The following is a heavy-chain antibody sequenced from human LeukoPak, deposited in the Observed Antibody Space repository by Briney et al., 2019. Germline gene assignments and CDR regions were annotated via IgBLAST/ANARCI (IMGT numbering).Heavy chain of an antibody. J-gene: IGHJ4*02. CDR3: ARGRPLRYFDWLPPYDY. V-gene: IGHV1-69*13. Sequence: ASVKVSCKASGGTFSSYAISWVRQAPGQGLEWMGGIIPIFGTANYAQKFQGRVTITADESTSTAYMELSSLRSEDTAVYYCARGRPLRYFDWLPPYDYWGQGTLVTVSS. D-gene: IGHD3-9*01. CDR1: GGTFSSYA. CDR2: IIPIFGTA.